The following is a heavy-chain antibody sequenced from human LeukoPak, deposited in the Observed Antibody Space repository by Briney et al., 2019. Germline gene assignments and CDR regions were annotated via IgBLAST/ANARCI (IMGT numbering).Heavy chain of an antibody. CDR2: INHSGST. V-gene: IGHV4-34*01. CDR1: GGSFSGYY. Sequence: PSETLSLTCAVYGGSFSGYYWSWIRQPPGKGLEWSGEINHSGSTNYNPSLKSRVTISVDTSKNQFSLKLSSVTAADTAVYYCARSPYSVYNLYFDYWGQGTLVTVSS. J-gene: IGHJ4*02. D-gene: IGHD1-1*01. CDR3: ARSPYSVYNLYFDY.